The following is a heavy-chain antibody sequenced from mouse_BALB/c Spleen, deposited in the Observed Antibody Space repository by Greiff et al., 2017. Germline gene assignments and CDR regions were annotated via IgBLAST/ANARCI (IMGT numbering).Heavy chain of an antibody. Sequence: VQLQQSGAELMKPGASVKISCKATGYTFSSYWIEWVKQRPGHGLEWIGEILPGSGSTNYNEKFKGKATFTADTSSNTAYMQLSSLTSEDSAVYYCARCPSYYYGSTWFAYWGQGTLVTVSA. CDR1: GYTFSSYW. D-gene: IGHD1-1*01. CDR2: ILPGSGST. CDR3: ARCPSYYYGSTWFAY. V-gene: IGHV1-9*01. J-gene: IGHJ3*01.